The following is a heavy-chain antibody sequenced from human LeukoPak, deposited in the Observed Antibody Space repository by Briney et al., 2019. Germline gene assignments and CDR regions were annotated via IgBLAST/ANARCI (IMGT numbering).Heavy chain of an antibody. D-gene: IGHD2-2*01. Sequence: SQTLSPTCAVDAGSFSGYYWSWISQPPGKWLEWLGEINDGGRTNYTPCRKSRVTKSVDTAKNQFSLKLSSVTAADTAVYYCARGGSRNRRVVVPPIKPEYYFDYWGQGTLVTVSS. CDR1: AGSFSGYY. J-gene: IGHJ4*02. V-gene: IGHV4-34*01. CDR3: ARGGSRNRRVVVPPIKPEYYFDY. CDR2: INDGGRT.